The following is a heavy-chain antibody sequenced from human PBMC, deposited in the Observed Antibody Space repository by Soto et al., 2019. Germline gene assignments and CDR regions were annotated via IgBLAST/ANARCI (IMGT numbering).Heavy chain of an antibody. CDR3: ARRVDSSGWYAFDY. J-gene: IGHJ4*02. CDR1: GGSISSSSYY. D-gene: IGHD6-19*01. Sequence: QLQLQESGPGLVKPSETLSLTCTVSGGSISSSSYYWGWIRQPPGKGLEWIGSIYYSGSTYYNPSLKSRVTISVDTSKNQFSLKLSSVTAADTAVYYCARRVDSSGWYAFDYWGQGTLVTVSS. V-gene: IGHV4-39*01. CDR2: IYYSGST.